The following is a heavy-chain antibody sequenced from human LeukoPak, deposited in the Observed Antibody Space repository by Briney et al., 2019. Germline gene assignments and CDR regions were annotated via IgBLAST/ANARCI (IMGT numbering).Heavy chain of an antibody. J-gene: IGHJ4*02. V-gene: IGHV4-4*02. Sequence: SETLSLTCAVSGGSISSRNWWSWVRQPPGKGLEWIGEINHSGSTNYNPSLKSRVTISVDTSKNQFSLKLSSVTAADTAVYYCARGPAITMVRGVIIRRGYYFDYWGQGTLVTVSS. CDR1: GGSISSRNW. D-gene: IGHD3-10*01. CDR3: ARGPAITMVRGVIIRRGYYFDY. CDR2: INHSGST.